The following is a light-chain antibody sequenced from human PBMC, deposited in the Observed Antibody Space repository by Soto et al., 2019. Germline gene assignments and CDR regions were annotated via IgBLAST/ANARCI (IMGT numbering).Light chain of an antibody. V-gene: IGKV3-15*01. CDR2: DVS. J-gene: IGKJ1*01. CDR3: QQCNDGPWT. CDR1: QSVRNN. Sequence: EIVMTQSPGTLSVSPGERVTLSCRASQSVRNNLAWYQQKPGQGPRLLIYDVSTRATGIPARFSGSGSGTEFTLTISSLQSEDFAVYYCQQCNDGPWTFGQGTKVEIK.